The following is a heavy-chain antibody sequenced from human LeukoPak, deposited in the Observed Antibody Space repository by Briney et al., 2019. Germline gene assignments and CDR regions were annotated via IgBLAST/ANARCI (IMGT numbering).Heavy chain of an antibody. CDR2: ISYDGSNK. V-gene: IGHV3-30-3*01. D-gene: IGHD5-18*01. CDR1: GFTFSSYA. Sequence: GGSLRLSCAASGFTFSSYAMHWVRQAPGKGLEWAAVISYDGSNKYYADSVKGRFTISRDNSKNTLYLQMNSLRAEDTAVYYCARDGDTAMVSDYWGQGTLVTVSS. J-gene: IGHJ4*02. CDR3: ARDGDTAMVSDY.